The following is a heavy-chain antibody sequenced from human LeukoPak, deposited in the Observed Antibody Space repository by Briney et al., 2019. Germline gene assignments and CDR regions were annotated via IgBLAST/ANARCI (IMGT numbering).Heavy chain of an antibody. CDR3: ARDSSNSSGYHAHFDS. J-gene: IGHJ4*02. CDR1: GYTFNHHG. Sequence: ASVKVSCKASGYTFNHHGISWVRQAPGQGLEWMGWISCYNGDTMYAQNVQGRVTMTTDTSTRTAYLELRSLRSDDTAIHYCARDSSNSSGYHAHFDSWGQGTLVTVSS. CDR2: ISCYNGDT. V-gene: IGHV1-18*01. D-gene: IGHD3-22*01.